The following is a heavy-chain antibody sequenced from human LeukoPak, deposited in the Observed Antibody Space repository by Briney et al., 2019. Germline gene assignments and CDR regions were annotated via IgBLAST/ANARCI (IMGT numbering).Heavy chain of an antibody. V-gene: IGHV3-23*01. CDR2: ISGNGGRT. CDR3: AKVRDLDTVLGRFDN. Sequence: GGSLRLSCAASGFTFSSYAMSWVRQAPGKGLEWVSVISGNGGRTYYADSVKGRFTISRDNSKNTLYLQMNSLRAEDTAVYYCAKVRDLDTVLGRFDNWGQGTLATVSS. J-gene: IGHJ5*02. D-gene: IGHD5-18*01. CDR1: GFTFSSYA.